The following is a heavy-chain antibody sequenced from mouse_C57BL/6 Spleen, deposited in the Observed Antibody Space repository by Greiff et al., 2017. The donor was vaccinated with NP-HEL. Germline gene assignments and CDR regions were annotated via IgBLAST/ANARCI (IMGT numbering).Heavy chain of an antibody. J-gene: IGHJ4*01. V-gene: IGHV1-52*01. Sequence: VQLQQPGAELVRPGSSVKLSCKASGYTFTSYWMHWVKQRPIQGLEWIGNIDPSDSETHYNQKFKDKATLTVDKSSSTAYMQLSSLTSEDSAVYYCARDGYVDWYYAMDYWGQGTSVTVSS. CDR1: GYTFTSYW. CDR2: IDPSDSET. D-gene: IGHD1-2*01. CDR3: ARDGYVDWYYAMDY.